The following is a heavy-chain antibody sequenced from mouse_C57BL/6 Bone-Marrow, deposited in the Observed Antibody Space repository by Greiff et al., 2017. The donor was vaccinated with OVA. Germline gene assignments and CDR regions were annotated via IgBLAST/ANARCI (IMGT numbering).Heavy chain of an antibody. J-gene: IGHJ1*03. CDR2: IYPRSGNT. CDR1: GYTFTSSG. D-gene: IGHD2-14*01. Sequence: VQLQQSGAELARPGASVKLSCKASGYTFTSSGISWVKQRTGQGLEWIGEIYPRSGNTYYNEKFKGKATLTADKSSSTAYMELRSLTSEDSAVYFCARCGTRRYFDVWGTGTTVTVSS. V-gene: IGHV1-81*01. CDR3: ARCGTRRYFDV.